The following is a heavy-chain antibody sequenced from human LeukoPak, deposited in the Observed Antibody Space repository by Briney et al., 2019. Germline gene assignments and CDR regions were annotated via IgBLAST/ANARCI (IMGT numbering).Heavy chain of an antibody. CDR2: IRYDGSNK. J-gene: IGHJ4*02. V-gene: IGHV3-30*02. D-gene: IGHD6-19*01. CDR1: GFTFSSYG. Sequence: GGSLRLSCAASGFTFSSYGMHWVRQAPGKGLEWVAFIRYDGSNKYYADSLKGRFTISRDNSKNTLYLQMNSLIPEDTAVYYCAKSIPTIAVAVSTRQWGQGTLVAVSS. CDR3: AKSIPTIAVAVSTRQ.